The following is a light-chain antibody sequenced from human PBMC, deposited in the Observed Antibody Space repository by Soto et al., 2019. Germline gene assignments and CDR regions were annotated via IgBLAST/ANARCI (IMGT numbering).Light chain of an antibody. V-gene: IGLV2-14*01. CDR2: EVS. CDR1: SSDVGGYDY. J-gene: IGLJ2*01. Sequence: QSALTQPASVSGSPGQSITISCTGASSDVGGYDYVSWYQHHPGKAPKLLIYEVSNRPSGVSTRFSASKSGNTAALTISGLQAEDEADYYGSSSTSSSTLFGGGTKLTVL. CDR3: SSSTSSSTL.